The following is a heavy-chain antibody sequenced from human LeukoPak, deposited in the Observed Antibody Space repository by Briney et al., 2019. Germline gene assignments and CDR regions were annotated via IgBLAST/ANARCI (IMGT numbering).Heavy chain of an antibody. V-gene: IGHV1-69*01. Sequence: SVKVSCKASGGTFSSYAIRWVRQAPGQGLEWMGGIIPIFGTANYAQKFQGRVTITADESTSTAYMEVSSLRSEDTAVYYCATGSFGGPIGYWGQGTLVTVSS. CDR1: GGTFSSYA. CDR3: ATGSFGGPIGY. CDR2: IIPIFGTA. D-gene: IGHD4-23*01. J-gene: IGHJ4*02.